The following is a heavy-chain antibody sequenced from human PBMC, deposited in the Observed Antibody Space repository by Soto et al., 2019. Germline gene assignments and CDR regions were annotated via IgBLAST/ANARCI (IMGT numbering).Heavy chain of an antibody. CDR3: ARSFGWYAIDQ. J-gene: IGHJ4*02. Sequence: QMQLQESGPGLVKPSETLSLTCAVSSASIISEQRWSWVRQPPGKGLEWIGEIHHSGSTNNNPSLRSRVTXSXXKSKNQFPLNLNSVTAADTAVYYCARSFGWYAIDQWGQGTLVSVSS. D-gene: IGHD6-19*01. V-gene: IGHV4-4*02. CDR2: IHHSGST. CDR1: SASIISEQR.